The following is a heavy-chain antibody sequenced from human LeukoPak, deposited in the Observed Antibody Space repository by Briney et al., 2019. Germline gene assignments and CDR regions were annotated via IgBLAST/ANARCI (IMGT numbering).Heavy chain of an antibody. Sequence: ETLSLTCTVSGGSISSYYWSWIRQPPGKGLEWIGYIYYSGSTNYNPSLKSRVTISVDTSKNQFSLKLSSVTAADTAVYYCAKGRHYYDSSGYYLQSYYFDYWGQGTLVTVSS. CDR3: AKGRHYYDSSGYYLQSYYFDY. CDR2: IYYSGST. CDR1: GGSISSYY. J-gene: IGHJ4*02. D-gene: IGHD3-22*01. V-gene: IGHV4-59*01.